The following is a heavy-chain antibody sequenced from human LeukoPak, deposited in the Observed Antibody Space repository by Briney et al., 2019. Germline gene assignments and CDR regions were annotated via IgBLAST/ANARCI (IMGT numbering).Heavy chain of an antibody. Sequence: GGSLRLSCAASGFTFSNCWMHWVRQAPGKGLEWVSRIEYDESKTKYADSVKGRFTISRGNAKNTLYLQMNSLRAEDTAVYYCARDTYFYNSSAFYHYYYGMDVWGQGTTVTVSS. CDR2: IEYDESKT. V-gene: IGHV3-74*01. J-gene: IGHJ6*02. CDR3: ARDTYFYNSSAFYHYYYGMDV. D-gene: IGHD3-22*01. CDR1: GFTFSNCW.